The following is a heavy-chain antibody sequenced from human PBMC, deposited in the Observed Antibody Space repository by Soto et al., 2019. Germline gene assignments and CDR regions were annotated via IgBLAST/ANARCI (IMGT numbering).Heavy chain of an antibody. D-gene: IGHD3-22*01. V-gene: IGHV1-3*01. CDR2: INPGNGNT. J-gene: IGHJ4*02. CDR1: GYTFTSYG. Sequence: GASVKVSCKASGYTFTSYGINWVRQAPGRGLEWMGWINPGNGNTKYSQQFQGRVIIDRDTSASTAYMELSSLRSEDTAVYYCARGGYFDSSNYLDYWGLGTLVTFSS. CDR3: ARGGYFDSSNYLDY.